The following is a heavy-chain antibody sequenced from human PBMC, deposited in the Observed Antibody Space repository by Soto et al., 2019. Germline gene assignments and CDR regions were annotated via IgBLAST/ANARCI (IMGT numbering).Heavy chain of an antibody. CDR3: ASKGRVRGVITPWGYYGMDV. CDR1: GFTFGSYA. J-gene: IGHJ6*02. V-gene: IGHV3-30-3*01. D-gene: IGHD3-10*01. Sequence: GSLRLSCAASGFTFGSYAMHWVRQAPGKGLEWVAVISYDGSNKYYADSVKGRFTISRDNSKNTLYLQMNSLRAEDTAVYYCASKGRVRGVITPWGYYGMDVWGQGTTVTVSS. CDR2: ISYDGSNK.